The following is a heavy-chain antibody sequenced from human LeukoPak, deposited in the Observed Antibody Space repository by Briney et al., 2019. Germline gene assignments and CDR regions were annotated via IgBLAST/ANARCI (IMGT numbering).Heavy chain of an antibody. CDR3: ARGSGRITMVRGVIIPGYFQH. D-gene: IGHD3-10*01. V-gene: IGHV4-38-2*01. CDR2: VYHSGST. J-gene: IGHJ1*01. Sequence: PSETLSLTCAVSGYSISSGYYWGWIRQPPGKGLEWIGSVYHSGSTYYNPSLKSRVTISVDTSKNQFSLKLSSVTAADTAVYYCARGSGRITMVRGVIIPGYFQHWGQGTLVTVSS. CDR1: GYSISSGYY.